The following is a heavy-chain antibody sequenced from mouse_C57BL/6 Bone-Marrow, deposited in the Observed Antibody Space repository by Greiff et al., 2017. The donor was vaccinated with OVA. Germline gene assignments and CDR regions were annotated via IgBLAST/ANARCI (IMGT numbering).Heavy chain of an antibody. CDR1: GFNIKDDY. V-gene: IGHV14-4*01. D-gene: IGHD3-1*01. CDR2: IDPENGDT. Sequence: SGAELVRPGASVKLSCTASGFNIKDDYMHWVKQRPEQGLEWIGWIDPENGDTEYASKFQGKATITADTSSNTAYLQLSSLTSEDTAVYYCTLQLRMDYWGQGTSVTVSS. J-gene: IGHJ4*01. CDR3: TLQLRMDY.